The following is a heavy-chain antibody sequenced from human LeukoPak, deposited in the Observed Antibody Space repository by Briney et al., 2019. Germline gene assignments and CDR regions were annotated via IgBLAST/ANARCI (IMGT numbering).Heavy chain of an antibody. J-gene: IGHJ4*02. CDR2: ISGSGDNT. CDR1: GFTFSRHA. Sequence: GGSLRLSCAASGFTFSRHAMSWVRQAPGKGLDWVSGISGSGDNTYDADSVRGRFTVSRDNSKHTMSLQMNTLRAEDTAVYYCARGITAFGVPGATYYFDYWGQGTLVTVSS. D-gene: IGHD3-3*01. V-gene: IGHV3-23*01. CDR3: ARGITAFGVPGATYYFDY.